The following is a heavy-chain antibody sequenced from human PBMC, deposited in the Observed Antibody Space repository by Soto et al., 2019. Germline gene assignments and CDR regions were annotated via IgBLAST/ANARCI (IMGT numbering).Heavy chain of an antibody. CDR2: ISAYNGNT. D-gene: IGHD5-18*01. CDR1: GYTFTSYG. V-gene: IGHV1-18*01. Sequence: ASVKVSCKASGYTFTSYGISWVRQAPGQGLEWMGWISAYNGNTNYAQKLQGRVTMTTDTSTSTAYMVLRSLRSEDSAVYYCASEGYSYGYSADYWGQGTLVTVSS. CDR3: ASEGYSYGYSADY. J-gene: IGHJ4*02.